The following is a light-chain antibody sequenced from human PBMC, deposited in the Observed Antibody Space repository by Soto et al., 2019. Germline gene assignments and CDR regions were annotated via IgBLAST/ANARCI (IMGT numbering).Light chain of an antibody. Sequence: QSALTQPASVSGSPGQSITISCTGTSSDVGAYNYVSWYQQHPGKAPKLMLYEVSNRPSGVSDRFSGSKSGNTASLTISGLQAEDEAGYYCSSYTGCSTVVFGGGTKLTVL. CDR1: SSDVGAYNY. CDR3: SSYTGCSTVV. CDR2: EVS. V-gene: IGLV2-14*01. J-gene: IGLJ2*01.